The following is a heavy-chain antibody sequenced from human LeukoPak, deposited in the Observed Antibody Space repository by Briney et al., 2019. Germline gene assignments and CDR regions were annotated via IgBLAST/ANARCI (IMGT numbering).Heavy chain of an antibody. CDR2: ISAYNGNT. CDR3: AREDCSGGSCYLNWFDP. CDR1: GYTFTSYG. Sequence: ASVKVSCKASGYTFTSYGISWVRQAPGQGLEWMGWISAYNGNTNYAQKLQGRVTMTTDTSTSTAYMELRSLRSDDTAVYYCAREDCSGGSCYLNWFDPWAREPWSPSPQ. D-gene: IGHD2-15*01. J-gene: IGHJ5*02. V-gene: IGHV1-18*01.